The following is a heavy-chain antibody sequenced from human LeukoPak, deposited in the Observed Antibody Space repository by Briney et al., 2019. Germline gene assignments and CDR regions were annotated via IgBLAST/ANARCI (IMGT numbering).Heavy chain of an antibody. CDR3: TRDAGTYNWLDP. J-gene: IGHJ5*02. Sequence: GGSLRLSCAASGFTFSDCSIHWVRQASGKGLEWVGLIDKKTKNYETAYAASVRGRFTISRDDSQNTAYLQMYSLETEDTALYYCTRDAGTYNWLDPWGQGTLVTVSS. V-gene: IGHV3-73*01. D-gene: IGHD1-26*01. CDR2: IDKKTKNYET. CDR1: GFTFSDCS.